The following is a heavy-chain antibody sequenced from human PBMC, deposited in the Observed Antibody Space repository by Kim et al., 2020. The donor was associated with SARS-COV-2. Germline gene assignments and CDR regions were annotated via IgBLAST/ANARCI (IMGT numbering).Heavy chain of an antibody. V-gene: IGHV4-59*08. CDR3: ASHTPSYGSAVHDAFDI. Sequence: LKNRVPISVDTSKNQFSLKLSSVTAADTAVYYCASHTPSYGSAVHDAFDIWGQGTMVTVSS. J-gene: IGHJ3*02. D-gene: IGHD3-10*01.